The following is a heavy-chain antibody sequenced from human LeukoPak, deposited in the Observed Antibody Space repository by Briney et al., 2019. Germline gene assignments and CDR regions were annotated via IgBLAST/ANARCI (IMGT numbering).Heavy chain of an antibody. D-gene: IGHD6-25*01. CDR3: AREGSGHFDY. V-gene: IGHV1-18*01. CDR2: ISAYNGNT. Sequence: ASVKVSCKASGYTFTSYGISWVRQAPGQGLEWMGWISAYNGNTHYVQKLQGRVTMTRDTSTSTVYMELSSLRSEDTAVYYCAREGSGHFDYWGQGTLVTVSS. J-gene: IGHJ4*02. CDR1: GYTFTSYG.